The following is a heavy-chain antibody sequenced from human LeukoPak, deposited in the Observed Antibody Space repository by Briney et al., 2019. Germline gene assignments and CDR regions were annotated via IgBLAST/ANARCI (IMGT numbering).Heavy chain of an antibody. D-gene: IGHD2-2*01. Sequence: GGSLRLSCAAFGFRFDSYSMNWVRQAPGKGLEWLSFISSGSRDIYYADSVKGRFTISRDNGKNSLYLHMNSLRDGDTAVYYCARASCYLRNCYYYEMDVWGQGTTVTVSS. CDR3: ARASCYLRNCYYYEMDV. CDR2: ISSGSRDI. CDR1: GFRFDSYS. V-gene: IGHV3-48*02. J-gene: IGHJ6*02.